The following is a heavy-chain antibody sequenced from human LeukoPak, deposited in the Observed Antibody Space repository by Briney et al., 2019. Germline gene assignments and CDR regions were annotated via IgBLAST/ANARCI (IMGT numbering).Heavy chain of an antibody. D-gene: IGHD3-10*01. J-gene: IGHJ4*02. Sequence: PGGSLRLSCAASGFTVSSNYMSWVRQAPGKGLEWVSVIYSGGSTYYADSVKGRFTISRDNSKNTLYLQMNSLRAEDTAVYYCARDTLYYGSGREYYWGQGTLVTVSS. CDR3: ARDTLYYGSGREYY. V-gene: IGHV3-66*01. CDR2: IYSGGST. CDR1: GFTVSSNY.